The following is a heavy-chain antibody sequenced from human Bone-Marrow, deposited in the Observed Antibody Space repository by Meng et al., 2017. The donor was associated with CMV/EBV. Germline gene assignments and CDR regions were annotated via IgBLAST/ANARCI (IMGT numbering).Heavy chain of an antibody. J-gene: IGHJ3*01. CDR2: IYWNDDK. CDR1: GFSLNTNGLG. V-gene: IGHV2-5*01. D-gene: IGHD3-16*02. Sequence: SGPTLVKPTQTLTLTCTFSGFSLNTNGLGVGWIRQPPGKALEWLALIYWNDDKRYSPSLRTRVTITKDTSKNQVVLRMTNLDPVDTGTYLCAHRPLYPNVFDFWGQGTVVAFS. CDR3: AHRPLYPNVFDF.